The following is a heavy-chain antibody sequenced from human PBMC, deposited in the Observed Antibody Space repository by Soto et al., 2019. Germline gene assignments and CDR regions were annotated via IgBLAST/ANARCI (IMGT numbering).Heavy chain of an antibody. CDR1: GGTFSSLD. CDR3: ARALLSDYYDSGGYDYYFHAMDV. J-gene: IGHJ6*02. D-gene: IGHD3-22*01. CDR2: IIPISETT. V-gene: IGHV1-69*06. Sequence: SVKVSCRASGGTFSSLDINWVRQAPGQGLEWMGGIIPISETTNYAQIFQGRVSIVADKSTSTAYMELSRLRSEDTAVYYCARALLSDYYDSGGYDYYFHAMDVWGQGTPVTVSS.